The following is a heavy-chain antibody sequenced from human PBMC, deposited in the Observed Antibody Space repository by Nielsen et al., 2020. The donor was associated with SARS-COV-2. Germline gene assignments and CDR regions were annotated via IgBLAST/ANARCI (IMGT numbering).Heavy chain of an antibody. CDR3: ARDPYYYDSYGPRGYYGMDV. D-gene: IGHD3-22*01. J-gene: IGHJ6*02. Sequence: ASVKVSCKASGYTFTSYAMNWVRQAPGQGLEWMGWINTNTGNPTYAQGFTGRFVFSLDTSVSTAYLQISSLKAEDTAVYYCARDPYYYDSYGPRGYYGMDVWGQGTTVTVSS. V-gene: IGHV7-4-1*02. CDR2: INTNTGNP. CDR1: GYTFTSYA.